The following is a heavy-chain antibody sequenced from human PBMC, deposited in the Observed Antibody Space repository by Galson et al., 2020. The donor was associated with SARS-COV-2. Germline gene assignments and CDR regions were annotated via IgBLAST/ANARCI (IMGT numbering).Heavy chain of an antibody. CDR1: GFAFNTFS. CDR2: ISFAGTIA. D-gene: IGHD3-10*01. V-gene: IGHV3-30*03. J-gene: IGHJ4*02. Sequence: SLRLSCAASGFAFNTFSLHWVPRAPGKGLEWVAVISFAGTIAYSGDPGKGRFTISRDNSKNTLYLQMTSLTTEDTAVYYCARDGRPWGSDSYLYYFDFWGQGTLVTVSS. CDR3: ARDGRPWGSDSYLYYFDF.